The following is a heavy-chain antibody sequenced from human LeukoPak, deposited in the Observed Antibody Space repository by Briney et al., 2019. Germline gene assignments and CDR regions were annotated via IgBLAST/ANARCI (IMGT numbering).Heavy chain of an antibody. J-gene: IGHJ4*02. Sequence: ASVKVSCKASGYTFTGYGISWVRQAPGQGLEWMGWISAYNGNTNYAQKLQGRVTMTTDTSTSTAYMELRSLRSDDTAVYYCARGRGIVVVVAATRYLDYWGQGTLVTVSS. CDR2: ISAYNGNT. V-gene: IGHV1-18*01. CDR1: GYTFTGYG. D-gene: IGHD2-15*01. CDR3: ARGRGIVVVVAATRYLDY.